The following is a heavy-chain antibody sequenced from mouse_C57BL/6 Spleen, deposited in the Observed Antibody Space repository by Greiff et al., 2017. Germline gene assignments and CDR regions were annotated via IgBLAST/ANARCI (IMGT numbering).Heavy chain of an antibody. CDR1: GYTFTSYW. CDR2: IDPSDSET. J-gene: IGHJ2*01. Sequence: VQLQQPGAELVRPGSSVKLSCKASGYTFTSYWMHWVKQRPIQGLEWIGNIDPSDSETHYNQKFKDKATLTVDKSSSTAYMQLSSLTSEDSAVYYCARRRYYYGSSKDHFDYWGQGTTLTVSS. V-gene: IGHV1-52*01. CDR3: ARRRYYYGSSKDHFDY. D-gene: IGHD1-1*01.